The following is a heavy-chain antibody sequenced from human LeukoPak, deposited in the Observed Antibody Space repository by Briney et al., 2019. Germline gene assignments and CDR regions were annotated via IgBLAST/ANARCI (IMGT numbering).Heavy chain of an antibody. V-gene: IGHV4-39*07. CDR1: GGSISSSSYY. D-gene: IGHD6-13*01. J-gene: IGHJ4*02. Sequence: SETLSLTCTVSGGSISSSSYYWGWIRQPPGKGLEWIGEIYHSGSTNYSPSLKSRVTISVDKSKNQFSLNVNSVTAADTAVYYCARIAVAGTYLDNWGQGTLVTVSS. CDR2: IYHSGST. CDR3: ARIAVAGTYLDN.